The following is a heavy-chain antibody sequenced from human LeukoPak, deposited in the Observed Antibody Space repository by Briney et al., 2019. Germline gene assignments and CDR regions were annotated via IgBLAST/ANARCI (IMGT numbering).Heavy chain of an antibody. CDR3: ARGFIAAAATGY. Sequence: ASVKISCKASGYTFTGYYMHWVRQAPGQGLEWMGWINPNSGGTNYAQKFQGRVTMTRDTSISTAYMELSRLRSDDTAVYYCARGFIAAAATGYWGQGTLVTVSS. D-gene: IGHD6-13*01. CDR2: INPNSGGT. J-gene: IGHJ4*02. CDR1: GYTFTGYY. V-gene: IGHV1-2*02.